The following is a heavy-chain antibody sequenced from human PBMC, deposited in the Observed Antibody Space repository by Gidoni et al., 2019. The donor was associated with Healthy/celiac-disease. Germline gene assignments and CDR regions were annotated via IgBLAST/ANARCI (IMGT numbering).Heavy chain of an antibody. D-gene: IGHD1-1*01. Sequence: EVRLLESGGDSVQPGRSLRLSWALSGFTVRHYAMNWVIQAPGQGLVWASAISPAGGSPYYADSVKGRFIISRDNSNNPLFLEMNNLRADDSAVYYCTRAWKFRTDGFDVWGPGSMVTVSS. CDR1: GFTVRHYA. V-gene: IGHV3-23*01. J-gene: IGHJ3*01. CDR2: ISPAGGSP. CDR3: TRAWKFRTDGFDV.